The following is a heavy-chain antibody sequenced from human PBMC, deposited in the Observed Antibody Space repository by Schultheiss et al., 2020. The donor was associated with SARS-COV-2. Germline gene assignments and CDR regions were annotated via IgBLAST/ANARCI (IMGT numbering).Heavy chain of an antibody. V-gene: IGHV3-33*01. J-gene: IGHJ4*02. CDR3: ARDRFWGSYYDSSGQERYYFDY. D-gene: IGHD3-22*01. CDR1: GFTFSSYG. Sequence: GGSLRLSCAASGFTFSSYGMHWVRQAPGKGLEWVAVIWYDGSNKYYADSVKGRFTISRDNSKNTLYLQMNSLRAEDTAVYYCARDRFWGSYYDSSGQERYYFDYWGQGTLVTVSS. CDR2: IWYDGSNK.